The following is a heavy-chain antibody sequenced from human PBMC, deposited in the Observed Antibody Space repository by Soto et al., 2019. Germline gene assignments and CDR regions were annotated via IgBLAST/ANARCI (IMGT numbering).Heavy chain of an antibody. CDR3: AHRRDTAMGGGFDY. CDR2: IYWDDDK. D-gene: IGHD5-18*01. CDR1: GFSLSTRGVG. Sequence: QITLKESGPTLVKPTQTLTLTCTFSGFSLSTRGVGVGWIRQPPGKALEWLALIYWDDDKRYSPSLKSRLTITKDTSKNQVVLTMTNMDPVDTATYYCAHRRDTAMGGGFDYWGQGTLVTVSS. J-gene: IGHJ4*02. V-gene: IGHV2-5*02.